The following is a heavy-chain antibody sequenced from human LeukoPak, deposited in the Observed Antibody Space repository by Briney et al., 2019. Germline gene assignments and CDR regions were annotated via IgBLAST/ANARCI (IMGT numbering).Heavy chain of an antibody. CDR1: GFTFSSYA. D-gene: IGHD6-13*01. Sequence: AGGSLRLSCAASGFTFSSYAMHWVRQAPGKGLEWVAVISYDGSNKYYADSVKGRFTTSRDNSKNTLYLQMNSLRAEDTAVYYCARDKASSWYLNGYYFDYWGQGTLVTVSS. CDR2: ISYDGSNK. J-gene: IGHJ4*02. V-gene: IGHV3-30*04. CDR3: ARDKASSWYLNGYYFDY.